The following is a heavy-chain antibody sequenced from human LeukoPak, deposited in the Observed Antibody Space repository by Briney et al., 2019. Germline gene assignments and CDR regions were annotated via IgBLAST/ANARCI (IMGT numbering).Heavy chain of an antibody. CDR1: GGSFSGYY. Sequence: SETLSLTCAVYGGSFSGYYWSWIRQPPGKGLEWIGEINHSGSTNYNPSLKNRVTISVDTSKNQFSLKLSSVTAADTAVYYCARGSTGPQDAFDIWGQGTMVTVSS. CDR3: ARGSTGPQDAFDI. CDR2: INHSGST. J-gene: IGHJ3*02. V-gene: IGHV4-34*01.